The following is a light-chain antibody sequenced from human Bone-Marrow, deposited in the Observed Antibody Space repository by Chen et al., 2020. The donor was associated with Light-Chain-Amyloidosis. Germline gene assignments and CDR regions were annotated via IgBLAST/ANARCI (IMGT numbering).Light chain of an antibody. Sequence: DIQMTQSPSSLSASVRDRVTITCRASQSINDQLNWYQQKPGKAPKLLIYGASNLQSGVPSRFIGSGSGTDFTLTIRGLQPEDLSTYYCQQSYNFPYTFGQGTNVES. V-gene: IGKV1-39*01. CDR3: QQSYNFPYT. CDR2: GAS. CDR1: QSINDQ. J-gene: IGKJ2*01.